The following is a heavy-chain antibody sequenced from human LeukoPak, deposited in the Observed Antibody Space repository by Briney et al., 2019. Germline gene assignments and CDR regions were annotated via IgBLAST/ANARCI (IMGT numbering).Heavy chain of an antibody. CDR1: GYTFTDYY. CDR3: ASVTYSSPSSWDY. D-gene: IGHD1-26*01. J-gene: IGHJ4*02. Sequence: ASVKVSCKASGYTFTDYYLHWVRQAPGQGLEWMGWIYPATGATEYSRRFQGRVTMTRATSISTAYMELTRPTSDDTAVYYCASVTYSSPSSWDYWGQGTLVSVSS. V-gene: IGHV1-2*02. CDR2: IYPATGAT.